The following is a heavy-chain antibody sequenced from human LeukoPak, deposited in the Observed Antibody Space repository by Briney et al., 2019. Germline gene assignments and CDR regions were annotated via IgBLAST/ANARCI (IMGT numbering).Heavy chain of an antibody. V-gene: IGHV4-30-4*07. Sequence: SQTLSLTCAVSGGSISSGGYSWSWIRQPPGKGLEWIGYIYYSGSTYYNPSLKSRVTISVDTSKNQFSLKLSSVTAADTAVYYCARHWFRWFDPWGQGTLVTVSS. CDR1: GGSISSGGYS. D-gene: IGHD3-10*01. CDR3: ARHWFRWFDP. J-gene: IGHJ5*02. CDR2: IYYSGST.